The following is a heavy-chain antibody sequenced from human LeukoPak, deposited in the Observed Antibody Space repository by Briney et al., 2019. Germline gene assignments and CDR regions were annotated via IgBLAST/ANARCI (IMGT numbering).Heavy chain of an antibody. CDR1: GDSISTTAYY. CDR3: SRLQYTYGSEFDH. D-gene: IGHD5-18*01. CDR2: IYYSGNT. J-gene: IGHJ4*02. Sequence: LETLSLTCSVSGDSISTTAYYWAWIRQPPGKGLEWIGNIYYSGNTFHSPSLRSRVTISVDTSENQFSLKLTPVTAADTAVYYCSRLQYTYGSEFDHWGQGTLVTVSS. V-gene: IGHV4-39*01.